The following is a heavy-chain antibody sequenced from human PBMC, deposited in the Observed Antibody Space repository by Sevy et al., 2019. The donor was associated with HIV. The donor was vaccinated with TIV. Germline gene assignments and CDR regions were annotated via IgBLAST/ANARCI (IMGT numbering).Heavy chain of an antibody. CDR1: GYTFTGYD. J-gene: IGHJ6*02. CDR3: ARVVVAATGRYYYYYYGMDV. Sequence: ASVKVSCKASGYTFTGYDINWVRQATGQGLEWMGWMNPNSGNTGYAQKFQGRVTMTRNTSISTAYMELSSLRSEDTAVYYCARVVVAATGRYYYYYYGMDVWGQGTTVTVSS. D-gene: IGHD2-15*01. V-gene: IGHV1-8*01. CDR2: MNPNSGNT.